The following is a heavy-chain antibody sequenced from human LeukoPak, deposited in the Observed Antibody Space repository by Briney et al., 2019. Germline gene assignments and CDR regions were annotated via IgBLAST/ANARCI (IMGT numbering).Heavy chain of an antibody. CDR3: ARNSYAFDM. Sequence: GGSLRLSCAASGFTFSSYSMNWVRQAPGKGLEWVSYISSSGRTIFYADSVKGRFTISRDNAKNSLYLQMNGLRAEDTAVYYCARNSYAFDMWGQGTMVTVSS. CDR2: ISSSGRTI. J-gene: IGHJ3*02. V-gene: IGHV3-48*04. CDR1: GFTFSSYS.